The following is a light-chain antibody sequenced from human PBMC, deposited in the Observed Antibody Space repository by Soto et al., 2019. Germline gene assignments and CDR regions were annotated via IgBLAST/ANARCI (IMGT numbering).Light chain of an antibody. J-gene: IGKJ1*01. CDR2: DAS. CDR3: QQYSDWLRT. Sequence: EIVMPQSPATLFVSPGERATLSCRASQSVRSNLAWYQQKPGQAPRLLIYDASTRATGIPTRFSGGGSGTDFTLTISSLQSEDFALYFCQQYSDWLRTFGQGTKVDIK. CDR1: QSVRSN. V-gene: IGKV3D-15*01.